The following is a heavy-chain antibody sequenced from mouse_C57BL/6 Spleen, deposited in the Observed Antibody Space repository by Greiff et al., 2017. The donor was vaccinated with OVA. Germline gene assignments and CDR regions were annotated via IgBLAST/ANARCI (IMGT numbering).Heavy chain of an antibody. CDR3: ARDNERTGKLDY. D-gene: IGHD4-1*01. CDR2: ISGGGSYT. Sequence: EVQRVESGGGLVKPGGSLKLSCAASGFTFSSYALSWVRQTPEERLEWVATISGGGSYTYYPDNVKGRFTISRDNAKNNLYLQMSHLESEDTAMYYGARDNERTGKLDYWGQGTTLTVSS. CDR1: GFTFSSYA. V-gene: IGHV5-4*01. J-gene: IGHJ2*01.